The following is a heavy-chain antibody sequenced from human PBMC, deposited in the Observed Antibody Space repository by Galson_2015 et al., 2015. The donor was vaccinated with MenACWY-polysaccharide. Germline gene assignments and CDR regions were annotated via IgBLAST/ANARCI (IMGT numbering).Heavy chain of an antibody. CDR3: AKLHGAGWFYQYGMDV. D-gene: IGHD6-19*01. J-gene: IGHJ6*02. CDR1: GFTFSIYG. Sequence: ALRLSCAASGFTFSIYGMSWVRQAPGEGLERVSGISGGGGSIYYADSVKGRFTISRDNSQNTLYLQMNSLRAEDTAVYYCAKLHGAGWFYQYGMDVWGQGTTVTVSS. V-gene: IGHV3-23*01. CDR2: ISGGGGSI.